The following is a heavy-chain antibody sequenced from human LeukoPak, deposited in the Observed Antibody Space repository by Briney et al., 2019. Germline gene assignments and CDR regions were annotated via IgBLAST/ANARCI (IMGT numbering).Heavy chain of an antibody. CDR3: ARSYSGSYYVDY. CDR2: IYYSGST. J-gene: IGHJ4*02. Sequence: TSETLSLTCTVSGGSISSYYWSWIRQPPGKGLEWIGYIYYSGSTNYNPSLKSRVTISVDTSKNQFSLKLSSVTAADTAVYYCARSYSGSYYVDYWGQGTLVTVSS. CDR1: GGSISSYY. V-gene: IGHV4-59*01. D-gene: IGHD1-26*01.